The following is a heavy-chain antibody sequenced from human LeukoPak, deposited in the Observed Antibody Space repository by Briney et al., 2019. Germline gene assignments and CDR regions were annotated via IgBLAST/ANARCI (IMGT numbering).Heavy chain of an antibody. CDR3: ARDRYSSSWYGAYYYSGMDV. CDR1: GFTFSSYW. Sequence: PGGSLRLSCAASGFTFSSYWMHWGRQAPGKGLVWVSRINSDGSSTSYADSVKVRFTISRDNAKNTLYRQMNRLRAEDTAVYYRARDRYSSSWYGAYYYSGMDVRGQGTTVTVSS. J-gene: IGHJ6*02. D-gene: IGHD6-13*01. CDR2: INSDGSST. V-gene: IGHV3-74*01.